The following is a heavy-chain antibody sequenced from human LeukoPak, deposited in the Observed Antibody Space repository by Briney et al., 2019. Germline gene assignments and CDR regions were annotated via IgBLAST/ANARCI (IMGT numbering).Heavy chain of an antibody. CDR3: ARVGLYYDSSGRMGAFDN. J-gene: IGHJ3*02. CDR1: GGSISSYY. D-gene: IGHD3-22*01. Sequence: SETLSLTCTVSGGSISSYYWSWIRQPAGKGLEWIGRIYTSGSTIYNPSLKSRVTMSVDTSKNQFSLKLSSVTAADTAVYYCARVGLYYDSSGRMGAFDNWGQGTMVTVSS. CDR2: IYTSGST. V-gene: IGHV4-4*07.